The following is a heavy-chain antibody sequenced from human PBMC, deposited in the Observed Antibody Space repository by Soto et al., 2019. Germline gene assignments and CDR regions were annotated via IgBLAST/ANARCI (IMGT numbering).Heavy chain of an antibody. CDR1: GGSISSYY. J-gene: IGHJ6*02. CDR3: AREGIGYCSGGSCYSNYYYGMDV. Sequence: SETLSLTCTVSGGSISSYYWSWIRQPPGKGLEWIGYIYYSGSTNYNPSLKSRVTISVDTSKNQFSLKLSSVTAADTAVYYCAREGIGYCSGGSCYSNYYYGMDVWGQGTTVTVSS. CDR2: IYYSGST. V-gene: IGHV4-59*01. D-gene: IGHD2-15*01.